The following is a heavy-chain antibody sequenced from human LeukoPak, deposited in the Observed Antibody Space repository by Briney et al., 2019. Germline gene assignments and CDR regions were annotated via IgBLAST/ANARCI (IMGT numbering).Heavy chain of an antibody. V-gene: IGHV5-51*01. D-gene: IGHD3-22*01. CDR1: GYSFTSYW. CDR2: IYPGDSDT. J-gene: IGHJ3*02. Sequence: GEYLKISCKGSGYSFTSYWIGWVRQMPGKGLEWMGIIYPGDSDTRYSPSFQGQVTISADKSISTAYLQWSSLKASDTAMYYCARLDSSGYYYSGAFDIWGQGTVVTVSS. CDR3: ARLDSSGYYYSGAFDI.